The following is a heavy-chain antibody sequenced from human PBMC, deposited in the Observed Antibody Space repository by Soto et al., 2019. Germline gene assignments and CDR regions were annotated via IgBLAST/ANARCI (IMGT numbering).Heavy chain of an antibody. D-gene: IGHD6-6*01. CDR3: AKTTKAWYSSSLLVGMDV. Sequence: GGSLRLSCAASGFTFSSYAMSWVRQAPGKGLEWVSAISGSGGSTYYADSVKGRFTISRDNSKNTLYLQMNSLRAEDTAVYYCAKTTKAWYSSSLLVGMDVWGQGTTVTVSS. V-gene: IGHV3-23*01. CDR2: ISGSGGST. CDR1: GFTFSSYA. J-gene: IGHJ6*02.